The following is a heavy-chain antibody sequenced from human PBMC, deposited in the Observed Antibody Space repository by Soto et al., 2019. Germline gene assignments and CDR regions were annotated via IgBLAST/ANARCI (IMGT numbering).Heavy chain of an antibody. V-gene: IGHV3-30*18. CDR3: AKGRSSGGNNWFDH. Sequence: PXGSLRLSCAASGFTFSSYGMHWVRQAPGKGLEWVAVISYDGSNKYYADPVKGRFTISRDNSKNTLYLQMNSLRAEDTAVYYCAKGRSSGGNNWFDHWGQGTLVTVSS. CDR1: GFTFSSYG. CDR2: ISYDGSNK. D-gene: IGHD6-19*01. J-gene: IGHJ5*02.